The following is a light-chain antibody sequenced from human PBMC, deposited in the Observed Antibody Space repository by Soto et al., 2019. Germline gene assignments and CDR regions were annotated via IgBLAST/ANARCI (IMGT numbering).Light chain of an antibody. CDR2: KDD. Sequence: NFMLTQPHSVSDSPGKTVTISCTGSSGSIASNYVQWYQQRPGSAPTTVIYKDDQRPSGVPDRFSGSIDSSSNSASLIISGLRAEDEADYYCQSYNNSNQVFGGGTKVTVL. CDR3: QSYNNSNQV. J-gene: IGLJ3*02. CDR1: SGSIASNY. V-gene: IGLV6-57*02.